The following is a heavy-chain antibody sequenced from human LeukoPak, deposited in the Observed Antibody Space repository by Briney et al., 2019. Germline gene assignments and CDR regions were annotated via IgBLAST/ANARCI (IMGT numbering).Heavy chain of an antibody. Sequence: ASVKVTCKXSGYTFTSYYMHWVRQARGQGMEWMGVINPSAASISYTQAFQGRVTMTRDTSISTAYMELSRPRSDDTAVYYCGSSVAGHLIYYWGQGTLVTVSS. CDR2: INPSAASI. V-gene: IGHV1-46*01. CDR3: GSSVAGHLIYY. CDR1: GYTFTSYY. D-gene: IGHD6-19*01. J-gene: IGHJ4*02.